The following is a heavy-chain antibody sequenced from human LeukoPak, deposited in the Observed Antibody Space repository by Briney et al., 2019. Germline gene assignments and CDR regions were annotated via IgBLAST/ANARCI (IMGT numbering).Heavy chain of an antibody. CDR3: ARGPRGLLWFGTNNWFDP. J-gene: IGHJ5*02. V-gene: IGHV4-59*12. CDR1: GGSISSYY. CDR2: IYYSGST. D-gene: IGHD3-10*01. Sequence: SETLSLTCTVSGGSISSYYWSWIRQPPGKGLEWIGYIYYSGSTNYNPSLKSRVTISVGTSKNQFSLKLSSVTAADTAVYYCARGPRGLLWFGTNNWFDPWGQGTLVTVSS.